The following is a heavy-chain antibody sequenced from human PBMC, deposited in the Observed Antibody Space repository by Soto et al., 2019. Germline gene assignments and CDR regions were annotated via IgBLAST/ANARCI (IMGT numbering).Heavy chain of an antibody. J-gene: IGHJ6*03. Sequence: QDQLVQSGAEVKKPGASVTVSCKASGYSFTNYGITWVRQAPGQGLEWMGWISGFNGNTHYAQKLQGRVTMTTDASTSTACMERRSLRSDDTAVYYCARDRGVAPPVAGNTHYYYYMDVWGKGTTVTVSS. V-gene: IGHV1-18*01. CDR3: ARDRGVAPPVAGNTHYYYYMDV. CDR1: GYSFTNYG. D-gene: IGHD6-19*01. CDR2: ISGFNGNT.